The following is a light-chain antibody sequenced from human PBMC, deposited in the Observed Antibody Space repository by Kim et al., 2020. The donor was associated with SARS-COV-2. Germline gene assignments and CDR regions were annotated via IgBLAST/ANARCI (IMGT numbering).Light chain of an antibody. CDR1: QNVRTN. Sequence: ETVMTQSPHTLSLSPGESATLSCRASQNVRTNVAWYQQKPGQAPRLLFYGAFVRATGIPARFSGSGSGTEFTLTISSVQSDDFALYFCHQYNDWPRTFGQGTKVDIK. J-gene: IGKJ1*01. CDR3: HQYNDWPRT. V-gene: IGKV3-15*01. CDR2: GAF.